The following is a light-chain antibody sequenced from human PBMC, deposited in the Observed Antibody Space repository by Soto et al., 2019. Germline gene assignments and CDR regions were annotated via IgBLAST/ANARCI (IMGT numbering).Light chain of an antibody. CDR2: DVS. J-gene: IGLJ2*01. V-gene: IGLV2-11*01. CDR1: SSNVGGYNY. CDR3: CTYAGSYTFVV. Sequence: QSALTRPRSVSGSPGQSVTISCTGTSSNVGGYNYVSWYQHHPGKAPKVMIYDVSKRPSGVPDRFSGSKSGNTASLTISGLQAEDEADYYCCTYAGSYTFVVFGGGTKVTVL.